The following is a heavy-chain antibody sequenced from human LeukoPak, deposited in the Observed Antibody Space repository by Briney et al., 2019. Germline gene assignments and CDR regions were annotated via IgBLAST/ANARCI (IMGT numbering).Heavy chain of an antibody. CDR1: GYSFTGYS. D-gene: IGHD3-3*01. V-gene: IGHV1-2*06. CDR3: ASLGVGYYFDY. J-gene: IGHJ4*02. CDR2: INPNSGGT. Sequence: ASVKVSCKASGYSFTGYSMHLVRQAPGQGLEWMGRINPNSGGTNHAPKFQGRVTMTRDTSISTAYMELSRLTSDDTAVYYCASLGVGYYFDYWGQGTLVTVSS.